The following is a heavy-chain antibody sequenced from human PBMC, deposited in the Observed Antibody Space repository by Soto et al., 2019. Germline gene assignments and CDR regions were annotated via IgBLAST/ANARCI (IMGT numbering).Heavy chain of an antibody. J-gene: IGHJ4*02. CDR3: ARDSHVGSGWQLIDDY. CDR1: GFTFSSYG. D-gene: IGHD6-19*01. Sequence: GGSLRLSCAASGFTFSSYGMHWVRQAPGKGLEWVAVIWYDGSNKYYAESVKGRFTISRDNSKNTLYLQMNNLRAEDTAVYYCARDSHVGSGWQLIDDYWGQGSLVAASA. CDR2: IWYDGSNK. V-gene: IGHV3-33*01.